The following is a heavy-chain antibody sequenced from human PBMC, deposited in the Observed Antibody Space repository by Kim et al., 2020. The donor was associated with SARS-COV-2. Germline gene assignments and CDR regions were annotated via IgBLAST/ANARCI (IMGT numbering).Heavy chain of an antibody. V-gene: IGHV3-7*01. Sequence: GGSLRLSCAASGFTFSSYWMSWVRQAPGKGLEWVANIKQDGSEKYYVDSVKGRFTISRDNAKNSLYLQMNSLRAEDTAVYYCARAANIVVVPAATYYYYYGMDVWGQGTTVTVSS. CDR2: IKQDGSEK. D-gene: IGHD2-2*01. CDR1: GFTFSSYW. J-gene: IGHJ6*02. CDR3: ARAANIVVVPAATYYYYYGMDV.